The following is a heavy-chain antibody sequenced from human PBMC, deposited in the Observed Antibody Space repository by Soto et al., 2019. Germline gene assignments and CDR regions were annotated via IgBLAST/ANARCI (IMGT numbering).Heavy chain of an antibody. D-gene: IGHD1-7*01. CDR2: IYYSGST. CDR1: GGSVSSGSYY. J-gene: IGHJ6*02. CDR3: ASNPLELELGSMDV. Sequence: SETLSLTCTVSGGSVSSGSYYWIWIRQPPGKGLEWIGYIYYSGSTNYNPSLKSRVTISVDTSKNQFSLKLSSVTAADTAVYYCASNPLELELGSMDVWGQGTTVTVSS. V-gene: IGHV4-61*01.